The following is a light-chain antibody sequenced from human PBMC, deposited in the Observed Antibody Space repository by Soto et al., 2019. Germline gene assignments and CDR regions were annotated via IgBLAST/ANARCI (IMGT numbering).Light chain of an antibody. Sequence: QAVLTQEPSLTVSPGGTVTLTCGSSTGAVTSGHYPYWFQQKPGRAPGTLIYDTSNKRSWTPARFSGSLLGGKAALTLSGAQPEDEAEYYCLLSYSGARVFGGGTKLTVL. CDR3: LLSYSGARV. CDR1: TGAVTSGHY. V-gene: IGLV7-46*01. CDR2: DTS. J-gene: IGLJ3*02.